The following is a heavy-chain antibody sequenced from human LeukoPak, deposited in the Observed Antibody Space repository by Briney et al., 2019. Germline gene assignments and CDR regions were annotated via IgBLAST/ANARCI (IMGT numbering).Heavy chain of an antibody. J-gene: IGHJ6*02. CDR2: INPNSGGT. CDR1: GYTFTGYY. D-gene: IGHD3-16*02. V-gene: IGHV1-2*02. Sequence: GASVKVSCKASGYTFTGYYMHWVRQAPGQGLEWMGWINPNSGGTNYAQKFRGRVTMTRDTSISTAYMELSRLRSDDTAVYYCASTYYDYVWGSYRFYGMDVWGQGTTVTVSS. CDR3: ASTYYDYVWGSYRFYGMDV.